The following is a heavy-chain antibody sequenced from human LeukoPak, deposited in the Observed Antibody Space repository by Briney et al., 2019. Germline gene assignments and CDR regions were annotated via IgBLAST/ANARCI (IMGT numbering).Heavy chain of an antibody. V-gene: IGHV3-74*01. Sequence: GGSLRLSCAASRYSFSNYWMHWVRQAPGKGLVWVSRVKSDGSNTSSADSVRGRFTISRDNAENMLYLQMNTLGAEDTAVYYCARDIVSGSGSLDYWGQRTRVTVSS. D-gene: IGHD3-10*01. CDR2: VKSDGSNT. CDR1: RYSFSNYW. J-gene: IGHJ4*02. CDR3: ARDIVSGSGSLDY.